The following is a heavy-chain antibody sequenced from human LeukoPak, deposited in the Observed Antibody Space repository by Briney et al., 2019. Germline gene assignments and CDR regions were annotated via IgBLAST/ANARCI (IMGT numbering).Heavy chain of an antibody. CDR1: GGSLSGYC. CDR3: ARGLRSAHFDY. Sequence: PSETLSLTCAVYGGSLSGYCWSWIRQPPGKGLEWIGEINHSGSTNYNPSLKSRVTISVDTSKNQFSLKLSSVTAADTAVYYCARGLRSAHFDYWGQGTLVTVSS. CDR2: INHSGST. V-gene: IGHV4-34*01. J-gene: IGHJ4*02. D-gene: IGHD2-15*01.